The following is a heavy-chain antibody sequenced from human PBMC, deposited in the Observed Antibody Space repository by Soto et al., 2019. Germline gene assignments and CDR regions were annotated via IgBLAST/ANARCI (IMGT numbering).Heavy chain of an antibody. CDR2: IYYSGST. Sequence: SETLSLTCTASGGSISSSSYYWGWIRQPPGKGLEWIGSIYYSGSTYYNPSLKSRVTISVDTSKNQFSLKLSSVTAADTAVYYCASETIGGWFDPWGQGTLVTVSS. V-gene: IGHV4-39*01. J-gene: IGHJ5*02. CDR1: GGSISSSSYY. CDR3: ASETIGGWFDP.